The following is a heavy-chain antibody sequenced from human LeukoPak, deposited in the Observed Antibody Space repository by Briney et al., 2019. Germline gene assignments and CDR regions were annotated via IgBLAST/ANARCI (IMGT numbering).Heavy chain of an antibody. CDR3: TADTPDGSAHPADY. D-gene: IGHD1-1*01. J-gene: IGHJ4*02. V-gene: IGHV3-15*01. Sequence: GGSLRLSCAASGFTFSNAWMSWVRQAPGKGLEWVGRIKSKIDGGTTDYAAPVKGRFIISRDDSENTLYLQMNSLKTEDTAVYYCTADTPDGSAHPADYWGQGTLVTVSS. CDR2: IKSKIDGGTT. CDR1: GFTFSNAW.